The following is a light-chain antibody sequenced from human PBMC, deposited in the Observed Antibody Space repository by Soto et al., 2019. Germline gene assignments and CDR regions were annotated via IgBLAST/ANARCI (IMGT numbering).Light chain of an antibody. CDR1: QSVSNY. CDR3: QQRVT. J-gene: IGKJ3*01. CDR2: DIS. Sequence: EIVLTQSPGTLSFSPGETATLSCRASQSVSNYLAWFQQKPGQPPRLLIYDISKRATGIPARFSGSGSGTDFTLTISRLEPEDFEVYYCQQRVTFGPGTKVDIK. V-gene: IGKV3-11*01.